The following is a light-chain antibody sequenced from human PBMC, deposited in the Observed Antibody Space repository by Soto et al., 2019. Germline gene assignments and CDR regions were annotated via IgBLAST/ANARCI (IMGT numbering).Light chain of an antibody. Sequence: QSVLTQPPSASGTPGQRVNISCSGSSSNIGSNYVYWYRQFPGTAPKLLIQRNNQRPSGVPDRFSGSKSGTSASLAITGLQAEDEADYYCQSYDSSLSGYVFGTGTKVTVL. J-gene: IGLJ1*01. V-gene: IGLV1-47*01. CDR1: SSNIGSNY. CDR2: RNN. CDR3: QSYDSSLSGYV.